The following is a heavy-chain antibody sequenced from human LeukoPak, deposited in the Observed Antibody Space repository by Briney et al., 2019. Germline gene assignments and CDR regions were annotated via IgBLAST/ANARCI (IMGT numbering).Heavy chain of an antibody. J-gene: IGHJ5*02. CDR2: ISGSGGST. CDR3: AKDAPGIAVAGTGWFDP. Sequence: PGGSLRLSCAASGFTFSSYAMSWVRQAPGKGLEWVSAISGSGGSTYYADSVKGRFTISRDYSKNTLYLQMNSLRAEDTAVYYCAKDAPGIAVAGTGWFDPWGQGTLVTVSS. CDR1: GFTFSSYA. D-gene: IGHD6-19*01. V-gene: IGHV3-23*01.